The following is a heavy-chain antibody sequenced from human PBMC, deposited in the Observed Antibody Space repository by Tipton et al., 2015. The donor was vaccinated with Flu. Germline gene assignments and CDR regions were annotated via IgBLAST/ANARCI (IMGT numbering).Heavy chain of an antibody. CDR3: ARDRASGSYLYYYYGMDV. V-gene: IGHV4-39*07. J-gene: IGHJ6*02. Sequence: TLSLTCTVSGGSISSSSYYWGWIRQPPGKGLEWIGSIYYSGSTYYNPSLKSRVTISVDTSKNQFSLQLSSVTAADTAVYYCARDRASGSYLYYYYGMDVWGQGTTVTVSS. CDR1: GGSISSSSYY. D-gene: IGHD3-10*01. CDR2: IYYSGST.